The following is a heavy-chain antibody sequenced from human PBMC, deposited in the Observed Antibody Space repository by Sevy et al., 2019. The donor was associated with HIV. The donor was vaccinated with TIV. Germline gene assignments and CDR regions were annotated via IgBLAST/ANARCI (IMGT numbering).Heavy chain of an antibody. D-gene: IGHD4-17*01. CDR1: GFTLSDYY. CDR2: ISSGSSYT. V-gene: IGHV3-11*06. Sequence: GGSLRLSCSPSGFTLSDYYMSRIRQAPGKGLEWVSYISSGSSYTNYADSVKGRFTISRDNAKNFLYLEMNNLRAEDTAVYYCARDRRNYGGQYFDYWGQGTLVTVSS. CDR3: ARDRRNYGGQYFDY. J-gene: IGHJ4*02.